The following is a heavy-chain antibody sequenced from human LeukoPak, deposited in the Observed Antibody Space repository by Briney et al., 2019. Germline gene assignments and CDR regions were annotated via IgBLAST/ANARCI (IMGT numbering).Heavy chain of an antibody. Sequence: GGSLRLSCAASGFNFSSFGMHWVRQAPGKGLEWLAVLSYDGTFKYYADSVKGRFTISRDNSRDTLYLQMNSLRAEDTAVYYCAKVADHYDSSGRFTYYFDYWGQGSLVTVSS. CDR1: GFNFSSFG. J-gene: IGHJ4*02. CDR2: LSYDGTFK. D-gene: IGHD3-22*01. V-gene: IGHV3-30*18. CDR3: AKVADHYDSSGRFTYYFDY.